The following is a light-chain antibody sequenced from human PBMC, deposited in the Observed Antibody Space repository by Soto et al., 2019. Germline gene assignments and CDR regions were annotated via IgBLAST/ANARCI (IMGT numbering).Light chain of an antibody. Sequence: QSALTQPASVSGSPGQSIAISGTGTSSDVGAYNYVSWYQQHPGKAPKLMISEVTNRPSGVSDRFSGSKSGNTASLTISGVQDEDDDYYNCSSFTSTSTFVFGTGTKVTVL. J-gene: IGLJ1*01. CDR2: EVT. CDR1: SSDVGAYNY. V-gene: IGLV2-14*01. CDR3: SSFTSTSTFV.